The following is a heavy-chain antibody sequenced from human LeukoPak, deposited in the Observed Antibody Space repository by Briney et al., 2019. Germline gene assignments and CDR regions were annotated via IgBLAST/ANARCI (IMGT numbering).Heavy chain of an antibody. D-gene: IGHD6-19*01. CDR1: GYTFTSCG. J-gene: IGHJ3*01. CDR3: ARDAPQWRNAFDF. Sequence: GASVKVSCKASGYTFTSCGICWVRQAPGQGLEWMGWVSAYNGDTNYAQKFQGRVTMTTDTSTSTAYLELRSLRSDDMAVYYCARDAPQWRNAFDFWGHGTMVTVSS. V-gene: IGHV1-18*03. CDR2: VSAYNGDT.